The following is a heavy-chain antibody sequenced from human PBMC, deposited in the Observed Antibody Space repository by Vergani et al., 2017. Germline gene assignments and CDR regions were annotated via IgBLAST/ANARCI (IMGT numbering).Heavy chain of an antibody. CDR2: ISGSGGST. CDR3: ATMTSDYDILTGYVADY. D-gene: IGHD3-9*01. V-gene: IGHV3-23*04. J-gene: IGHJ4*02. CDR1: GFTFSSYA. Sequence: EVQLVESGGGLVQPGGSLRLSCAASGFTFSSYAMSWVRQAPGKGLEWVSAISGSGGSTYYADSVKGRFTISRDNSKNTLYLQMNSLRAEDTAVYDCATMTSDYDILTGYVADYWGQGSLVTVSS.